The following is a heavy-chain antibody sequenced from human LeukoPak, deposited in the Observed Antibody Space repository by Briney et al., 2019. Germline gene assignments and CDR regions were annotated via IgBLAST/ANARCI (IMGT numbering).Heavy chain of an antibody. V-gene: IGHV4-38-2*02. Sequence: NPSETLSLTCTVSGYFSTAYYWGWIRQPPGKGLEWMASIRPDGHTNTNSSLRHQLTISADMSRNEFSLKLNSLTAADTAVYYCARQVATKGEWAFDVWGQGTVVTVSS. CDR2: IRPDGHT. CDR3: ARQVATKGEWAFDV. CDR1: GYFSTAYY. D-gene: IGHD5-12*01. J-gene: IGHJ3*01.